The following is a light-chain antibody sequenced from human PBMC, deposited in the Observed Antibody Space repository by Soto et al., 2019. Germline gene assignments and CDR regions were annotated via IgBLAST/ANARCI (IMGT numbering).Light chain of an antibody. Sequence: DIQITQSPSSLSASVGDRVTIACHASQTVSKFVNWYQQKPGKVPTLLIFTTSTLHRGVPSRFSGSGSGTEFTLTINGLQPEDFATYYCQQTYTLPRTFAQGTKVDI. V-gene: IGKV1-39*01. CDR3: QQTYTLPRT. CDR1: QTVSKF. CDR2: TTS. J-gene: IGKJ1*01.